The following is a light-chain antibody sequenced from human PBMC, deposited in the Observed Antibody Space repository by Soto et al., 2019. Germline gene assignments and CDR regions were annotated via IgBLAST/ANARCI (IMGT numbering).Light chain of an antibody. Sequence: EIVLTQSPGTLSLSPGERATLSCRASQSVFSSYLAWYQKKPGQAPRLLIYGASSRATGIPDRFSGSGSETDFTLTISSLEPEDFALYYCQQYGSSPWTFGQGTKVEIK. J-gene: IGKJ1*01. CDR2: GAS. CDR3: QQYGSSPWT. V-gene: IGKV3-20*01. CDR1: QSVFSSY.